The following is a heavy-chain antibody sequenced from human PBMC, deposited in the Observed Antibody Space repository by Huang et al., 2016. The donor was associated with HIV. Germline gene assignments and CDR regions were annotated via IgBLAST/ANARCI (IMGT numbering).Heavy chain of an antibody. Sequence: QVQLVQSGAEVKKPGASVRVSCKASEYTFDRYYFHWVRQAPGQGLELMGIITPRGGRANKAQKFQGRVTMTRDMSTRTVYMELNSLRTEDTAVYYCARGPSWPLYYDNSGYRREVFDIWGQGTMVTVSS. V-gene: IGHV1-46*02. CDR2: ITPRGGRA. J-gene: IGHJ3*02. D-gene: IGHD3-22*01. CDR1: EYTFDRYY. CDR3: ARGPSWPLYYDNSGYRREVFDI.